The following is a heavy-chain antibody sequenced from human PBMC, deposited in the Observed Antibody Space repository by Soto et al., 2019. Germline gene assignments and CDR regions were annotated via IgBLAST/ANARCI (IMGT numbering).Heavy chain of an antibody. D-gene: IGHD3-10*01. CDR3: ASALVRMVRGVIINYGMDV. CDR2: IYYSGST. CDR1: GGSISSYY. V-gene: IGHV4-59*01. Sequence: SETMSLTCTVSGGSISSYYWSWIRKPPGKGLEWIGYIYYSGSTNYNPSLKSRVTISVDTSKNQFSLKLSSVTAADTAVYYCASALVRMVRGVIINYGMDVWGQGTTVTVSS. J-gene: IGHJ6*02.